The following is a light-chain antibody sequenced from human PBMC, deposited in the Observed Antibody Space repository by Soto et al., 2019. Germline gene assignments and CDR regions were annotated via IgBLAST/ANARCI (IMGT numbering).Light chain of an antibody. J-gene: IGKJ1*01. CDR2: DAS. CDR3: QQYNSYSWT. Sequence: DIQMTQSPSTLSASVGDRVTITCWASQSISSWLAWYQQKPGKAPKLLIYDASSLESGVPSRFSGTGLGTEFTLTIGSLQPDDFATYYCQQYNSYSWTFGQGTKVDIK. V-gene: IGKV1-5*01. CDR1: QSISSW.